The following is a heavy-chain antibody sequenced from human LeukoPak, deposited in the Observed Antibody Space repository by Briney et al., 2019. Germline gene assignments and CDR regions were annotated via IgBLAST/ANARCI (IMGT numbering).Heavy chain of an antibody. D-gene: IGHD2-2*02. Sequence: ASVKVSCKVSGYTLTELSMHWVRQAPGKGLEWMGGFDPEDGETIYAQKFQGRVTMTEDTSTDTAYMELSSLRSEDTAVNYCATNLLGYCSSTSCYREIPGGDYWGQGTLVTVSS. V-gene: IGHV1-24*01. J-gene: IGHJ4*02. CDR3: ATNLLGYCSSTSCYREIPGGDY. CDR1: GYTLTELS. CDR2: FDPEDGET.